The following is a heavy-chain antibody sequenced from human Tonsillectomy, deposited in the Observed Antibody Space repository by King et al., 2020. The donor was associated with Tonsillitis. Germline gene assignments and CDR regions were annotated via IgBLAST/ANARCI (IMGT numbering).Heavy chain of an antibody. CDR3: ASIGVEMATSMDV. D-gene: IGHD5-24*01. Sequence: VQLQQWGAGLVKPSETLSLTCAVYGGSFSTYYWSWIRQPPGKGLEWIGEINHSGITNYNPSLKSRVTISVDTSKNQFSLKLSSVTAADTAVYYCASIGVEMATSMDVWDKGTTVTVSS. V-gene: IGHV4-34*01. CDR2: INHSGIT. J-gene: IGHJ6*03. CDR1: GGSFSTYY.